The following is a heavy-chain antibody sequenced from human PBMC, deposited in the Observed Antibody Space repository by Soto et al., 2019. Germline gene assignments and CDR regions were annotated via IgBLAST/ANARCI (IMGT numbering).Heavy chain of an antibody. Sequence: SETLSLTCSVSGDSISTVDYFWAWIRQPPGQALEYIGYIYKSTTTYYNPSFESRVAISLDTSKSQFSLNVTSVTVADTAVYFCARGRYCLTGRCFPNWFDSWGQGTLVTVSS. J-gene: IGHJ5*01. D-gene: IGHD2-15*01. V-gene: IGHV4-30-4*01. CDR2: IYKSTTT. CDR3: ARGRYCLTGRCFPNWFDS. CDR1: GDSISTVDYF.